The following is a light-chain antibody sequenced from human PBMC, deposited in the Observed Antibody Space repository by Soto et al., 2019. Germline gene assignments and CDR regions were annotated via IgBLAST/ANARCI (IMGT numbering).Light chain of an antibody. CDR1: QSVSGY. CDR3: QQRSNWPST. Sequence: EIVLTQSPATLSLSPGNRATHSCRASQSVSGYLACYQQKPGQAPRLLIYDASNRATGIPARFSGSGSGTDFTLTITSLGREDFAVYYCQQRSNWPSTFGGGTKVEI. CDR2: DAS. J-gene: IGKJ4*01. V-gene: IGKV3-11*01.